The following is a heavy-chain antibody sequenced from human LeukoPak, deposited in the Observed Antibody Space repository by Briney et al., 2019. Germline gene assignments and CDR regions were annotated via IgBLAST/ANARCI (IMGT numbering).Heavy chain of an antibody. CDR3: VRHYDSSGYYTGWYFQH. CDR1: GFTFSSYG. D-gene: IGHD3-22*01. J-gene: IGHJ1*01. CDR2: ISSNGGST. V-gene: IGHV3-64D*06. Sequence: GGSLRLSCSASGFTFSSYGMHWVRQTPGKRLEYVSAISSNGGSTYYADSVKGRFTISRDNSKNTLFLQMSSLRTGDTAVYYCVRHYDSSGYYTGWYFQHWGQGTLVTVSS.